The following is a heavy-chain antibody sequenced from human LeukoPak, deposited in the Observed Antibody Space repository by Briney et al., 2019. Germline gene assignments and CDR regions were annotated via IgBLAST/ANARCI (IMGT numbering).Heavy chain of an antibody. CDR1: GGSISSSSYY. CDR2: IYYSGST. D-gene: IGHD6-19*01. V-gene: IGHV4-39*01. J-gene: IGHJ4*02. CDR3: ATLYRTVAGFDY. Sequence: NPSETLSLTCTVSGGSISSSSYYWGWIRQPPGKGLEWIGSIYYSGSTYYNPSLKSRVTISVDTSKNQFSLKLSSLTAADTAVYYLATLYRTVAGFDYWGQGTLVTGSS.